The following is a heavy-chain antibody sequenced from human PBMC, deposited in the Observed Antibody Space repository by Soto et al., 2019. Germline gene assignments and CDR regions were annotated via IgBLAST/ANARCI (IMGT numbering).Heavy chain of an antibody. J-gene: IGHJ4*02. D-gene: IGHD1-26*01. CDR2: INPNSGGT. CDR1: GYTFTGYY. Sequence: ASVKVSCKASGYTFTGYYMHWVRQAPGQGLEWMGWINPNSGGTNYAQKFQGWVTMTRDRSISTVYMELSRLRSDDAAVYYCARGGELLPLYYFDYWGQGTLVTVSS. V-gene: IGHV1-2*04. CDR3: ARGGELLPLYYFDY.